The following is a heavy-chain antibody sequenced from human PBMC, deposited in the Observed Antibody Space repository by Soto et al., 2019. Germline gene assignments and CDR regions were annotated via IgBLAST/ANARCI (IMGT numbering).Heavy chain of an antibody. CDR1: GYTFTSYG. CDR2: ISAYNGNT. Sequence: ASVKVSCKASGYTFTSYGISWVRQAPGQGLEWMGWISAYNGNTNYAQKLQGRVTMTTDTSTSTAYMELRSLRSDDTAVYYCTRYCGGDCYSPAPFDYWGQGTLVTVSS. J-gene: IGHJ4*02. CDR3: TRYCGGDCYSPAPFDY. V-gene: IGHV1-18*01. D-gene: IGHD2-21*01.